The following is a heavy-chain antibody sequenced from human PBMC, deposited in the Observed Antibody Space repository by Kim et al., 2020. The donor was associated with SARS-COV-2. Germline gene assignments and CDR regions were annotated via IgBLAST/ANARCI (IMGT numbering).Heavy chain of an antibody. J-gene: IGHJ4*02. CDR3: ARGTFEQLVFMDFDY. D-gene: IGHD6-6*01. Sequence: ESVKGRFTNSRDNAKNSLYLQMNSLRAEDTAVYYCARGTFEQLVFMDFDYWGQGTLVTVSS. V-gene: IGHV3-7*01.